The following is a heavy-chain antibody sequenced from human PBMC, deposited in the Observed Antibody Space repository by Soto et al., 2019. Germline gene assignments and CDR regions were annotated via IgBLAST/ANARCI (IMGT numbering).Heavy chain of an antibody. V-gene: IGHV4-31*03. CDR3: ARSLEQQVVPSHWFDS. J-gene: IGHJ5*01. CDR2: IYYSGST. Sequence: QVQLQESGPGLVKPSQTLSLTCTVSGGSISSGGYYWSWIRQHPGKGLEWIGYIYYSGSTYYNPSLKSRVTISVDASQNRFALKLSSVTAADTAVYYCARSLEQQVVPSHWFDSCGQGTLFTVSS. D-gene: IGHD6-13*01. CDR1: GGSISSGGYY.